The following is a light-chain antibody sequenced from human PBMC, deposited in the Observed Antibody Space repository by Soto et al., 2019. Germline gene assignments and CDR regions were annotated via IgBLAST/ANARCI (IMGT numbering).Light chain of an antibody. CDR3: QQYYTSPWT. J-gene: IGKJ1*01. CDR1: QSVLYRSSNKNY. CDR2: WAS. Sequence: DIVMTQSPDSLAVSLGERATINCKSSQSVLYRSSNKNYLAWYQLKPRQPPKLLIYWASTREFGVPDRFSGSGSGTDFTLTISSLQAEDVAVYYCQQYYTSPWTFGQGTKVEIK. V-gene: IGKV4-1*01.